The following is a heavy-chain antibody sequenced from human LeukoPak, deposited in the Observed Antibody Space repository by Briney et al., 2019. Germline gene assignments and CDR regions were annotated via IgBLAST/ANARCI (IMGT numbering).Heavy chain of an antibody. V-gene: IGHV3-7*05. J-gene: IGHJ5*02. Sequence: GGSLRPSCPASGFTFSDYWMAWVRQAPGKGLEWVANIRQDGSELYYVDSVKGRFTISRDNAKRSLYLQMNSLRAEDTAVYYCARGGHGWFDPWGQGTLVTVSS. CDR3: ARGGHGWFDP. CDR2: IRQDGSEL. CDR1: GFTFSDYW.